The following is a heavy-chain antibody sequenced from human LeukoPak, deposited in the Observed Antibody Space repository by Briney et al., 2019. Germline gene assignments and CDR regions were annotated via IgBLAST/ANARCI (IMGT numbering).Heavy chain of an antibody. CDR3: AVSSGYYYFDS. V-gene: IGHV4-38-2*02. Sequence: SETLSLTCTVSGYSISSGYYWGWVRQPPGKGLEWIGNIYHGGSTYYNPSLKSRVTISVDTSKNQFSLKLSSMTAADTAVFYCAVSSGYYYFDSWGQGTLVTASS. CDR1: GYSISSGYY. J-gene: IGHJ4*02. D-gene: IGHD3-22*01. CDR2: IYHGGST.